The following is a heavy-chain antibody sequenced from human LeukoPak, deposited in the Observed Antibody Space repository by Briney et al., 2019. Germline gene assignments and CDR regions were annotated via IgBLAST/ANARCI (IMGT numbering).Heavy chain of an antibody. J-gene: IGHJ4*02. CDR2: IYNSGST. CDR1: GGSISSSNYY. Sequence: SETLSLTCTVSGGSISSSNYYWSWIRQPAGKGLEWIGLIYNSGSTNYNPSLKSRVTMSVDASKNQFSLKLSSVTAAGTAVYYCARDFDSWGQGTLVTVSS. V-gene: IGHV4-61*02. CDR3: ARDFDS.